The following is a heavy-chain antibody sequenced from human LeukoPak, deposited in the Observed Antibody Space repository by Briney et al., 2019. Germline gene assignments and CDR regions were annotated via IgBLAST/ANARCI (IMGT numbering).Heavy chain of an antibody. J-gene: IGHJ4*02. Sequence: GGSLRLSCAASGFTFSSYAMSWVRQAPGKGLEWVSAISGSGGSTYYADSVKGRFTISRDNSKNTLYLQMNSLTAEDTAVYYCAKARDILTGYYKSPVGYWGQGTLVTVSS. V-gene: IGHV3-23*01. D-gene: IGHD3-9*01. CDR3: AKARDILTGYYKSPVGY. CDR2: ISGSGGST. CDR1: GFTFSSYA.